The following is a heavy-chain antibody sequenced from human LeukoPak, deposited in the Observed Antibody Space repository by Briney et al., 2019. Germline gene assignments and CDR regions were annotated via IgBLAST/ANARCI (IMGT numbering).Heavy chain of an antibody. CDR1: GFTFSSYA. V-gene: IGHV3-7*03. CDR3: ARDSRITFGGVDY. Sequence: GGSLRLSCAASGFTFSSYAMSWVRQAPGKGLEWVANIKQDGSEKYYVDPVKGRFTISRDNAKNSLYLQMNSLRAEDTAVYYCARDSRITFGGVDYWGQGTLVTVSS. D-gene: IGHD3-16*01. CDR2: IKQDGSEK. J-gene: IGHJ4*02.